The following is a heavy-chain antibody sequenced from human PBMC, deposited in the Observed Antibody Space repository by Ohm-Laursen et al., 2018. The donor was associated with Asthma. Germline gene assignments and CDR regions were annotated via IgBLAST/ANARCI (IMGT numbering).Heavy chain of an antibody. CDR1: GYTFSRYS. J-gene: IGHJ3*02. CDR2: ISYDGSNK. D-gene: IGHD1/OR15-1a*01. V-gene: IGHV3-30*03. CDR3: AISLTTPGAFDI. Sequence: SLRLSCTASGYTFSRYSIHWVRQIPGKGLEWVAVISYDGSNKYYADSVKGRFTISRDNSKNTIYLQMNSLRAEDTAVYYCAISLTTPGAFDIWGQGTMITVSS.